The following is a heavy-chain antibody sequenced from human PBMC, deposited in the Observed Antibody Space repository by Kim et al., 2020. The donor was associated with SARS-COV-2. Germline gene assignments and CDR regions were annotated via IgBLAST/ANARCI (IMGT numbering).Heavy chain of an antibody. V-gene: IGHV1-3*01. CDR3: ASVPRYNWNWFDP. CDR2: INAGNGNT. Sequence: ASVKVSCKASGYTFTSYAMHWVRQAPGQRLEWMVWINAGNGNTKYSQKFQGRVTITRDTSASTAYMELSSLRSEDTAVYYCASVPRYNWNWFDPWGQGTLVTVSS. CDR1: GYTFTSYA. J-gene: IGHJ5*02. D-gene: IGHD1-20*01.